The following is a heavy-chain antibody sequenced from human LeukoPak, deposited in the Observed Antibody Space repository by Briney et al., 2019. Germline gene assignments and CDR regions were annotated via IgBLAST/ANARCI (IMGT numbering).Heavy chain of an antibody. CDR2: ISGSGGDT. CDR3: AKTTAGYSSGRYPGWPVDY. V-gene: IGHV3-23*01. Sequence: GGSLRLSSAASGFTFRSYAIYWVRQAPGKGLEGVSGISGSGGDTYFAGSVKGRFPISGDNSKITVFLQMDSLRDEDTAVYYCAKTTAGYSSGRYPGWPVDYWGLGTLVTVSS. CDR1: GFTFRSYA. D-gene: IGHD6-19*01. J-gene: IGHJ4*02.